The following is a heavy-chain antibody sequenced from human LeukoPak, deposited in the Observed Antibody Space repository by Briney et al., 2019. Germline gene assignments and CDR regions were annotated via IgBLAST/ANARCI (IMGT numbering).Heavy chain of an antibody. CDR1: GFTVSSNY. D-gene: IGHD5-12*01. CDR2: ISSSSSYI. Sequence: GGSLRLSCAASGFTVSSNYMNWVRQAPGKGLEWVSSISSSSSYIYYADSVKGRFTISRDNAKNSLYLQMNSLRAEDTAVYYCARGGEYSGYEFDYWGQGTLVTVSS. V-gene: IGHV3-21*01. J-gene: IGHJ4*02. CDR3: ARGGEYSGYEFDY.